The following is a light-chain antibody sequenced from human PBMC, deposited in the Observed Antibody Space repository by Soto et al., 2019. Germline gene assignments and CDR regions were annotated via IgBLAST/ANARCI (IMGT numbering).Light chain of an antibody. CDR3: SSYAGKGV. CDR2: EVN. Sequence: QSALTQPPSASGSPGQSVTISCTGTSSDVGDYIYVSWYQQHPGKAPKLMIYEVNKRPSGVPDRFSGSKSGNTASLTVSGLQTEDEADYYCSSYAGKGVFGGGTKVTVL. CDR1: SSDVGDYIY. V-gene: IGLV2-8*01. J-gene: IGLJ2*01.